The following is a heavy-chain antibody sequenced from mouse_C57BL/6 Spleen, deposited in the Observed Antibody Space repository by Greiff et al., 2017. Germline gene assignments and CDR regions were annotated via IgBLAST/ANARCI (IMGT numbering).Heavy chain of an antibody. CDR3: ARYDYDPGFAY. V-gene: IGHV1-26*01. Sequence: VQLQQSGPELVKPGASVKISCKASGYTFTDYYMNWVKQSHGKSLEWIGDINPNNGGTSYNQKFKGKATLTVDKSSSTAYMELRSLTSEDSAVYYCARYDYDPGFAYWGQGTLVTVSA. CDR1: GYTFTDYY. J-gene: IGHJ3*01. CDR2: INPNNGGT. D-gene: IGHD2-4*01.